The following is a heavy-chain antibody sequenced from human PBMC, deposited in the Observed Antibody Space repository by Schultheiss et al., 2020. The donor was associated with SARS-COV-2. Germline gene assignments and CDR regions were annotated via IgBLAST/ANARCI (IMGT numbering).Heavy chain of an antibody. Sequence: GGSLRLSCAASGFTFSDYWMHWVRQAPGKGLEWVGRIKSKTDGGTTDYAAPVKGRFTISRDDSKNTLYLQMNSLKTEDTAVYYCTTDQGSGWYYYYYGMDVWGQGTTVTVSS. D-gene: IGHD6-19*01. J-gene: IGHJ6*02. CDR1: GFTFSDYW. V-gene: IGHV3-15*01. CDR3: TTDQGSGWYYYYYGMDV. CDR2: IKSKTDGGTT.